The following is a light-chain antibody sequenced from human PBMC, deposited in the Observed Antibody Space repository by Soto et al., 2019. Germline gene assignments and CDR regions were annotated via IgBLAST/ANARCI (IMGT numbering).Light chain of an antibody. CDR2: DVS. CDR3: NPYTSNCTGV. V-gene: IGLV2-14*03. CDR1: SSDVGGYNY. J-gene: IGLJ3*02. Sequence: QSALTQPASVSGSPGQSITISCTGTSSDVGGYNYVSWYQQLPGKAPKLMIYDVSNRPSGVSNRFSGSKSCNTASLTISGLQAEDEADSYCNPYTSNCTGVFGGGTKLTVL.